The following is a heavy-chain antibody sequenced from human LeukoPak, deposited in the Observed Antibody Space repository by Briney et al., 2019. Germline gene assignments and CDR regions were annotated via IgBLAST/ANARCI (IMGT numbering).Heavy chain of an antibody. CDR1: GGSISSYY. J-gene: IGHJ6*03. D-gene: IGHD2-2*01. V-gene: IGHV4-4*07. CDR3: ARDTDIVVVRYYYYMDV. Sequence: SETLSLTCTVSGGSISSYYWSWIRQPAGKGLEWIGLIYTSGSTNYNPSLKSRVTMSVDTSKNQFSLKLSSVTAADTAVYYCARDTDIVVVRYYYYMDVWGQGTTVTVSS. CDR2: IYTSGST.